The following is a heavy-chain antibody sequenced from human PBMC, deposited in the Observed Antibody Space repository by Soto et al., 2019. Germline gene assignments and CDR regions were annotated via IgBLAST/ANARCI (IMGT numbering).Heavy chain of an antibody. Sequence: GASVKVSCKASGYTFTSYDINWVRQATGQGLEWMGWMNPNSGNTGYAQKFQGRVTMTRNTSISTAYMELSSLRSEDTAVYYCASDYSSSWYFSYYYMDVWGKGTTVTVSS. D-gene: IGHD6-13*01. J-gene: IGHJ6*03. CDR3: ASDYSSSWYFSYYYMDV. CDR2: MNPNSGNT. V-gene: IGHV1-8*01. CDR1: GYTFTSYD.